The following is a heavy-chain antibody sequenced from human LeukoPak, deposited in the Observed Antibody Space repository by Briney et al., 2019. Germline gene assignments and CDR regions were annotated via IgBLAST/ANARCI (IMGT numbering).Heavy chain of an antibody. J-gene: IGHJ4*02. Sequence: GGSLRLSCAVSGFTFSSYAMSWVRQAPGKGLEWVSAISGSGGSTYYADSVKGRFTISRDNSKNTLYLQMNSLRAEDTAVYYCAKSYYDSSGYANFDYWGQGTLVTVSS. CDR2: ISGSGGST. CDR1: GFTFSSYA. V-gene: IGHV3-23*01. CDR3: AKSYYDSSGYANFDY. D-gene: IGHD3-22*01.